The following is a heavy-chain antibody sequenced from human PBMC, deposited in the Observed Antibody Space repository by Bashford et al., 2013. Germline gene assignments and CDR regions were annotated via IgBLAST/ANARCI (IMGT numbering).Heavy chain of an antibody. D-gene: IGHD2-2*01. CDR3: AREGEYCSSTSCYRVIDY. J-gene: IGHJ4*02. CDR1: GGTFSSYA. Sequence: SVKVSCKASGGTFSSYAISWVRQAPGQGLEWMGGIIPIFGTANYAQKFQGRVTMTRDTSTSTAYMELRSLRSDDTAVYYCAREGEYCSSTSCYRVIDYWGQGTLVTVSS. CDR2: IIPIFGTA. V-gene: IGHV1-69*05.